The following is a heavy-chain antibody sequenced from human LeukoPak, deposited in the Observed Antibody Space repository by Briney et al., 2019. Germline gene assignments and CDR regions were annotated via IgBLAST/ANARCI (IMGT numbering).Heavy chain of an antibody. CDR1: GYSISSGYY. V-gene: IGHV4-38-2*02. CDR3: ARNKRLGWERADTTFDY. CDR2: IYHSGST. Sequence: SETLSLTCTVSGYSISSGYYWGWIRQPPGKGLEWIGYIYHSGSTYYNPSLKSRVTISVDTSKNQFSPKLNSVTAADTAVYYCARNKRLGWERADTTFDYWGQGTLVTVSS. J-gene: IGHJ4*02. D-gene: IGHD1-1*01.